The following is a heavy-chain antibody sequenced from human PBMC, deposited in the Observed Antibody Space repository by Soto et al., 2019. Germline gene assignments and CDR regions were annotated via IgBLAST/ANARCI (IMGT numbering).Heavy chain of an antibody. D-gene: IGHD1-1*01. V-gene: IGHV1-3*01. J-gene: IGHJ4*02. CDR3: ARVVVGSWTDGFFDH. CDR2: INPANDNT. CDR1: GYRFSNYA. Sequence: QVQLVQSGTEVKKPGASVKVSCKASGYRFSNYAIQWVRQAPGQRLEWMGWINPANDNTAYSQKLQGRVTITRDTSATIAYRELSSLRSEDTAVYYCARVVVGSWTDGFFDHWGQGTLVTVSS.